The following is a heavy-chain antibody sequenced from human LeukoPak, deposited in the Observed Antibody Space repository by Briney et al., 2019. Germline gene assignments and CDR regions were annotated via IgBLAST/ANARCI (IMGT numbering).Heavy chain of an antibody. Sequence: GASVKVSRKASGYTFTDYFIHWIRQAPGQGLEWTGWINPNSGATSYAQKFQGRVTMTRDTSINTGNMELTGLRFDDTAVYYCARELSAVGRWGAFDMWGQGTMVTVSS. J-gene: IGHJ3*02. D-gene: IGHD6-13*01. V-gene: IGHV1-2*02. CDR1: GYTFTDYF. CDR2: INPNSGAT. CDR3: ARELSAVGRWGAFDM.